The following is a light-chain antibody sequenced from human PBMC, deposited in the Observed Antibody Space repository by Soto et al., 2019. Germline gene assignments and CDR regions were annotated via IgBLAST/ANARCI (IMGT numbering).Light chain of an antibody. V-gene: IGKV3-15*01. J-gene: IGKJ1*01. CDR2: GAS. CDR1: QTVSTN. Sequence: EVVVTQSPATLSVSPGESATLSCRASQTVSTNLAWYQQKPGQAPRLLIYGASIRATGIPARFSGSGSGTEFTLPISSLQSEDFAVYYCQQYNNWPRTFGQGTKVEI. CDR3: QQYNNWPRT.